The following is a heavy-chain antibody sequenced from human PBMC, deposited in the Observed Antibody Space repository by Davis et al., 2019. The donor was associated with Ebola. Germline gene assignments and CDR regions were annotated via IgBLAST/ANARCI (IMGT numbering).Heavy chain of an antibody. CDR2: IKQDGSEK. Sequence: PGGSLRLSCAASGFTFSSYAMSWVRQAPGKGLEWVANIKQDGSEKYYVDSVKGRFTISRDNSKNSLYLQMNSLRVEDTAVYYCARGEYYDFRGGYYRGYFDYWGQGTLVTVSS. CDR1: GFTFSSYA. CDR3: ARGEYYDFRGGYYRGYFDY. D-gene: IGHD3-3*01. V-gene: IGHV3-7*01. J-gene: IGHJ4*02.